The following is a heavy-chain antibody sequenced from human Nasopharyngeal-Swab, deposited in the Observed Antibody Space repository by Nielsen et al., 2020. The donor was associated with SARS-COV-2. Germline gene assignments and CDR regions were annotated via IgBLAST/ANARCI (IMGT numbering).Heavy chain of an antibody. Sequence: SVKVSCKASGGTFSSYAISWVRQAPGQGLEWMGGIIPIFGTANYAQKFQGRVTITADESTSTAYMELSSLRSEDTAVYYCARSVNALYGMDAWGQGTTVTVSS. CDR3: ARSVNALYGMDA. J-gene: IGHJ6*02. D-gene: IGHD2-8*01. CDR1: GGTFSSYA. CDR2: IIPIFGTA. V-gene: IGHV1-69*13.